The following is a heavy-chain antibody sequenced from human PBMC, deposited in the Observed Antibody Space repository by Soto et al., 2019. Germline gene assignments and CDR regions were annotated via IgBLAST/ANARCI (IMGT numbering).Heavy chain of an antibody. Sequence: SVKVSCKASGYTFTDYFIHWVRQAPGQGLEWMGWINPDNGGTVYAQKFQGRITMARDTPVSTVYMELSGLRSGDTAVYYCTRSTQYSASLEFDFWGQGTLVNVSS. V-gene: IGHV1-2*02. CDR1: GYTFTDYF. D-gene: IGHD5-12*01. CDR3: TRSTQYSASLEFDF. J-gene: IGHJ4*02. CDR2: INPDNGGT.